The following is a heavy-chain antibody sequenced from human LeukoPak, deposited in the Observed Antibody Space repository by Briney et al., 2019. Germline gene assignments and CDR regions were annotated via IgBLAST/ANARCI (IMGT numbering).Heavy chain of an antibody. J-gene: IGHJ6*03. CDR2: IIPIFGTA. Sequence: SVKVSCKASGGTFSSYAISWVRQAPGQGLEWMGRIIPIFGTANYAQKFQGRVTMTEDTSTDTAYMELSSLRSEDTAVYYCATTTHSGSYATLGYYYYMDVWGKGTTVTVSS. V-gene: IGHV1-69*06. CDR1: GGTFSSYA. CDR3: ATTTHSGSYATLGYYYYMDV. D-gene: IGHD1-26*01.